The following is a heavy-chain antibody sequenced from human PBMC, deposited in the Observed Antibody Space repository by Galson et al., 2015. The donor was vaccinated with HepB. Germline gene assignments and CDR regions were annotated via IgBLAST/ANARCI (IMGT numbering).Heavy chain of an antibody. Sequence: PALVKPTQTLTLTCTFSGFSLSTTGVGVGWVRQPPGKALEWLALIYWDDDKRHSPSLKSRITITKDTSQNQVVLTMTNMGPADTGTYFCAHSEVPNNWFGPWGQGTLVTVSS. CDR1: GFSLSTTGVG. CDR3: AHSEVPNNWFGP. CDR2: IYWDDDK. J-gene: IGHJ5*02. V-gene: IGHV2-5*02.